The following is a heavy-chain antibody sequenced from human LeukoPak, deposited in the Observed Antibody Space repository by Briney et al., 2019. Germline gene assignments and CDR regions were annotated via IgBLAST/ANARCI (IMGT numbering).Heavy chain of an antibody. Sequence: SETLSLTCAVYGGSFSGYYWSWIRQPPGKGLEWIGEINHSGSTNYNPSLKSRVTISVDTSKNQFSLKLGSVTAADTAVYYCARSAIAAAGSPIDYWGQGTLVTVSS. CDR1: GGSFSGYY. CDR2: INHSGST. J-gene: IGHJ4*02. CDR3: ARSAIAAAGSPIDY. D-gene: IGHD6-13*01. V-gene: IGHV4-34*01.